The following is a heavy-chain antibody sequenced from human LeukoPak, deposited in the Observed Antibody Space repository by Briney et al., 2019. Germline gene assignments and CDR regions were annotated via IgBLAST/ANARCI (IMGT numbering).Heavy chain of an antibody. CDR1: GFTVSGNY. CDR3: ANAITRYYYYYMDV. Sequence: PGGSLRLSCAASGFTVSGNYMTWVRQAPGKGLEWVSIIYNSDATYYADSVKGRFTISRDNSKNTLYLQMNSLRAEDTAVYYCANAITRYYYYYMDVWGKGTTVTVSS. D-gene: IGHD2-2*01. J-gene: IGHJ6*03. CDR2: IYNSDAT. V-gene: IGHV3-53*01.